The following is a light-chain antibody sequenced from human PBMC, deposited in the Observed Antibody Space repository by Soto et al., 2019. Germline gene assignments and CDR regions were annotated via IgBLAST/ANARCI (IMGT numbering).Light chain of an antibody. CDR1: QSVSSN. Sequence: IVMMQSPATLSVSPGERATLSCRASQSVSSNLAWYQQKPGQAPRLLIYGASTRATGIPARFSGRGSGTEFTLTISSLQSEDCAVYYCQQCNDWPHTFGQGTKLEIK. V-gene: IGKV3-15*01. CDR3: QQCNDWPHT. J-gene: IGKJ2*01. CDR2: GAS.